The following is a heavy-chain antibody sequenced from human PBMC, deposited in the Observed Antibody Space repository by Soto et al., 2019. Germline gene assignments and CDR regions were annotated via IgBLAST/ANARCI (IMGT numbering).Heavy chain of an antibody. CDR2: IYYSGST. J-gene: IGHJ5*02. V-gene: IGHV4-31*03. CDR1: GGSISSGDYY. Sequence: TLSLTCTVSGGSISSGDYYWSWIRQHPGKGLEWIGYIYYSGSTYYNPSLKSRVTISVDTSKNQFSLKLSSVTAADTAVYYCARWWSGSRQGFDPWGQGALVTVSS. D-gene: IGHD3-3*01. CDR3: ARWWSGSRQGFDP.